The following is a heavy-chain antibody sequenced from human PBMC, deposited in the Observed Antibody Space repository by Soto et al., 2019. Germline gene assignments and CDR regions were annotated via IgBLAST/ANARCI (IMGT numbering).Heavy chain of an antibody. V-gene: IGHV3-15*05. J-gene: IGHJ4*02. CDR2: IKHRADGGTT. Sequence: EAQLVEAGGDLVKPGGCLRLSCAASGITFINAWMSWVRQAPGKGLEWVGRIKHRADGGTTDYAAAVRGRFTISRDDSKNTLFLQMNSLEVEDTAVYYCTTDPGDYEDFWGQGTLVTVSS. CDR1: GITFINAW. CDR3: TTDPGDYEDF. D-gene: IGHD4-17*01.